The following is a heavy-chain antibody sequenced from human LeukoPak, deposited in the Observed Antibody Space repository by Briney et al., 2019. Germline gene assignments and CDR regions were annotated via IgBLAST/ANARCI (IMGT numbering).Heavy chain of an antibody. CDR3: AKVRVGTAHFDY. CDR1: GFTFSDYY. CDR2: ITSSGKTI. J-gene: IGHJ4*02. D-gene: IGHD2-15*01. V-gene: IGHV3-11*04. Sequence: NAGGSLRLSCAASGFTFSDYYMSWIRQAPGKGLEWVSYITSSGKTIYYADSVKGRFTISRDNAKNSLYLQMNSLRAEDTAVYYCAKVRVGTAHFDYWGQGTLVTVSS.